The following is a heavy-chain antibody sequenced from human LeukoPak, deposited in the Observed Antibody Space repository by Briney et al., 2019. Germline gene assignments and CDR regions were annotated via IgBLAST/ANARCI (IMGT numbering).Heavy chain of an antibody. CDR2: IKLDGSEK. CDR1: GFTFSNYW. Sequence: GGSLRLSCAASGFTFSNYWMSWVRQAPGKGLEWVANIKLDGSEKYYVDSVKGRFTISRDNAKNSLYLQMNTLRVEDTAVYYCASDYPLYYYYMGVWGKGATVTVSS. CDR3: ASDYPLYYYYMGV. J-gene: IGHJ6*03. V-gene: IGHV3-7*03.